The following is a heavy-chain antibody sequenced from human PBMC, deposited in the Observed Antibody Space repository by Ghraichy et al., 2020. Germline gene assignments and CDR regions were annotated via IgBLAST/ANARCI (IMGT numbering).Heavy chain of an antibody. CDR3: ARAPYYYDSSGYYYYFDY. CDR2: IYYSGST. V-gene: IGHV4-59*01. CDR1: GGSISSYY. D-gene: IGHD3-22*01. Sequence: SETLSLTCTVSGGSISSYYWSWIRQPPGKGLEWIGYIYYSGSTNYTPSLKSRVTISVDTSKNQFSLKLSSVTAADTAVYYCARAPYYYDSSGYYYYFDYWGQGTLVTVSS. J-gene: IGHJ4*02.